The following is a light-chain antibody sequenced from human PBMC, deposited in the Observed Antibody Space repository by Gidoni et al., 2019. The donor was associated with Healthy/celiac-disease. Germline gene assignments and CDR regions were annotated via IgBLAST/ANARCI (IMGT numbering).Light chain of an antibody. CDR1: ALPKQY. CDR2: KDS. Sequence: SYELTQPPSVSVSPGQPARIPCSGDALPKQYAYWYQQKPVQAPVLVIYKDSERPSGIPERFSGSSSGTTVTLTISGVQAEDEADYYCQSADSSGTYPVVFGGGTKLTVL. CDR3: QSADSSGTYPVV. V-gene: IGLV3-25*03. J-gene: IGLJ2*01.